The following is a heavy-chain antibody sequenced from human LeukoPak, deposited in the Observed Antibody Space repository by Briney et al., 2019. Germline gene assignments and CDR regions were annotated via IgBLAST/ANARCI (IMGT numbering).Heavy chain of an antibody. Sequence: GGSLSLSCAASRFTFSGYWMHWDRQVQGKGLVWVSRITGDGSSTTYADSVKGRFTISRDNAKNTVFLQMISLRAEDTAVYYCARDTGWYFDLWGRGTLVTVSS. J-gene: IGHJ2*01. CDR3: ARDTGWYFDL. CDR2: ITGDGSST. CDR1: RFTFSGYW. V-gene: IGHV3-74*01. D-gene: IGHD4-17*01.